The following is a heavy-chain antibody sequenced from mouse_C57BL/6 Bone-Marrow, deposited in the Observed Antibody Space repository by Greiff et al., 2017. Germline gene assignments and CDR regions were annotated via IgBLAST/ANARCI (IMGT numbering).Heavy chain of an antibody. CDR1: GFTFSDAW. CDR2: IRNKANNHAT. V-gene: IGHV6-6*01. Sequence: EVKLVESGGGLVQPGGSMKLSCAASGFTFSDAWMDWVRQSPEKGLEWVAEIRNKANNHATYYAESVKGRFTISRDESQSRFYLQMTSLRAEDTGIYYCTRGYGSSHRYFDFWGTGTTVTVSS. CDR3: TRGYGSSHRYFDF. J-gene: IGHJ1*03. D-gene: IGHD1-1*01.